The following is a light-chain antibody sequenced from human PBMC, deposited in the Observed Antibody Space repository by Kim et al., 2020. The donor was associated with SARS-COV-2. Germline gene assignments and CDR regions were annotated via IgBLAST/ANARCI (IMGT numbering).Light chain of an antibody. CDR2: AAS. Sequence: DIQMTQSPSSLSASVGDRVTITCRASQSISSYLNWYQQKPGKVPKLLIYAASSLQSGVPSRFSGSGSGTDFTLTISSLQPEDFATYYCQQSYSTPFTFGGGTKLEIK. CDR1: QSISSY. CDR3: QQSYSTPFT. V-gene: IGKV1-39*01. J-gene: IGKJ4*01.